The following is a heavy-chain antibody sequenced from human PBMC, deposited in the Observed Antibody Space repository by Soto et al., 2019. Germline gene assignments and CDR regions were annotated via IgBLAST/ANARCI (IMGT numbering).Heavy chain of an antibody. J-gene: IGHJ6*02. D-gene: IGHD1-26*01. Sequence: QVQLVQSGAEVKKPGSSVKVSCKASGDTFNRNVFTWVRQAPGQGLEWMGGLMPLFDSAKYAQKFQGRVTITADESTRTACLELSSLRADDTAVYYCARAWYLAVIEGVYYCCGRDVWGQGTAVTVSS. CDR1: GDTFNRNV. CDR2: LMPLFDSA. CDR3: ARAWYLAVIEGVYYCCGRDV. V-gene: IGHV1-69*12.